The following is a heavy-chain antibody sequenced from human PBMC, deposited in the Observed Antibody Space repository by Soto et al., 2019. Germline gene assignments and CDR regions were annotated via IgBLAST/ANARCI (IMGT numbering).Heavy chain of an antibody. J-gene: IGHJ4*02. Sequence: QVQLVQSGAEVKKPGASVKVSCTASGYTFTSYGIMWVRQAPGQGLEWMGWISGYNGNTNYAQKFHGRVTLTIDTSTNTAYMELRSLRSDDTDMYYCARVNNNDFWSGYLGYWGQGTLVAVSS. V-gene: IGHV1-18*01. D-gene: IGHD3-3*01. CDR1: GYTFTSYG. CDR2: ISGYNGNT. CDR3: ARVNNNDFWSGYLGY.